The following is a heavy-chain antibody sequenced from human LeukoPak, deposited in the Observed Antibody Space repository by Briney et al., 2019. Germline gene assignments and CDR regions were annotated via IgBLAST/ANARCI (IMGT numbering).Heavy chain of an antibody. CDR2: ISYDGSNK. D-gene: IGHD3-9*01. Sequence: GRSLRLSCAASGFTFGSYAMHWVRQAPGKGLEWVAVISYDGSNKYYADSVKGRFTISRDNSKNTLYLQMNSLRAEDTAVYYCARDWDYDILTGYYYYWGQGTLVTVSS. CDR1: GFTFGSYA. J-gene: IGHJ4*02. V-gene: IGHV3-30-3*01. CDR3: ARDWDYDILTGYYYY.